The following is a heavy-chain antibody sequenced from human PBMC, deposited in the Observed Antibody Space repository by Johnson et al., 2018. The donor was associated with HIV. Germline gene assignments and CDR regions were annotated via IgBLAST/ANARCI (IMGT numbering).Heavy chain of an antibody. V-gene: IGHV3-66*01. CDR1: GFTFSSYG. CDR3: AREVRKAVAGNFDI. D-gene: IGHD6-19*01. CDR2: IYSGGST. Sequence: VQLVESGGGLVQPGGSLRLSCVASGFTFSSYGMHWVRQAPGKGLEWVSVIYSGGSTYYADSVKGRFTISRDNSKNTLYLQMNSLRAEDTAVYYCAREVRKAVAGNFDIWGQGTMVTVSS. J-gene: IGHJ3*02.